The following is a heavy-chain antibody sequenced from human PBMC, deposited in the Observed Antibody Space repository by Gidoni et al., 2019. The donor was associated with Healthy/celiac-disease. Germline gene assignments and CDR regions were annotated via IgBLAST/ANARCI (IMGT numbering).Heavy chain of an antibody. V-gene: IGHV4-31*03. D-gene: IGHD6-13*01. Sequence: QVQLQESGAGLVKPSQTLSLTCTVSGGSISSGGYYWSWIRQHPGKGLELIGYISYSGRTYYNPSLKSRVTISVDTSKNQFSLKRSSVTAADTAVYYCARGESSSSWYVFDYWGQGTLVTVSS. CDR2: ISYSGRT. CDR3: ARGESSSSWYVFDY. J-gene: IGHJ4*02. CDR1: GGSISSGGYY.